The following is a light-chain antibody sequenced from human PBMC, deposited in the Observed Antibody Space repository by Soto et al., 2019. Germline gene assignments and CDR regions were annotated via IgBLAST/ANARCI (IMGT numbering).Light chain of an antibody. CDR2: RTS. CDR1: QSVSSSY. V-gene: IGKV3-20*01. J-gene: IGKJ1*01. CDR3: QQYDSSPRT. Sequence: EIVLTQSPGTLSLSRGERATLSCRASQSVSSSYLAWYQQKPGQAPRLLIYRTSNRATGIPDRFSGSGSGTDFTLTISRLEPEDFAVYWCQQYDSSPRTFGQGTKVEIK.